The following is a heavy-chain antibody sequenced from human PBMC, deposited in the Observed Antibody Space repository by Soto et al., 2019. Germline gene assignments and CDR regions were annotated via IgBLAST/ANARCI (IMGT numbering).Heavy chain of an antibody. D-gene: IGHD2-15*01. CDR2: INENSGAI. V-gene: IGHV3-48*03. CDR1: GFRFKNDE. J-gene: IGHJ3*01. CDR3: VREYCSGGICSDAFDV. Sequence: EVQLVESGGGLVQPGGSLTLSCAASGFRFKNDEVDWVRQAPGKGPEWGSYINENSGAIYYADSVRGRFTISIDNAKNSLYLQMNSLRAEDTAVYFCVREYCSGGICSDAFDVWGQGTLVTVSS.